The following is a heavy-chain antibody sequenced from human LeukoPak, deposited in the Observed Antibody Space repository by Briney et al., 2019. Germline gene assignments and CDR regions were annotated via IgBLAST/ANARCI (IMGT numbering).Heavy chain of an antibody. J-gene: IGHJ4*02. CDR1: GFTFDDYA. CDR3: AKDIFHYYDSSGRFDY. Sequence: PGGSLRLSCAASGFTFDDYAMHWVRQAPGKGLEWVSGISWNSGSIGYADSVKGRFTISRDNAKNSLYLQMNSLRAEDTALYYCAKDIFHYYDSSGRFDYWGQGTLVTVSS. V-gene: IGHV3-9*01. CDR2: ISWNSGSI. D-gene: IGHD3-22*01.